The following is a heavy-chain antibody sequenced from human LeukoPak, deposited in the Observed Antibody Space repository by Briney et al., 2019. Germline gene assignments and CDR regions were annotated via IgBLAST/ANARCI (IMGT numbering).Heavy chain of an antibody. V-gene: IGHV4-38-2*02. CDR3: ARAWELNARADP. D-gene: IGHD3-10*01. CDR1: GISIHNGYY. Sequence: SETLSLTCTVSGISIHNGYYWAWIRQPPGKGLEWIGSVYHTGTTYSRPSLKSRVTVSMDTSKNQFSLRLTSVTAADTAVYYCARAWELNARADPWGRGTLVIVSS. J-gene: IGHJ5*02. CDR2: VYHTGTT.